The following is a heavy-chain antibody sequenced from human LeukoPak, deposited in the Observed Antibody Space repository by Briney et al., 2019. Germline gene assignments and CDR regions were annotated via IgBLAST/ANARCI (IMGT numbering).Heavy chain of an antibody. D-gene: IGHD2-2*01. J-gene: IGHJ5*02. Sequence: GGSLRLSCAASGFTFSDYYMSWIRQAPGKGLEWISYISSSSTYTNYADSVKGRFTISRDNAKNSLFLQMNSLRAEDMAVYYCARGYASFDPWGQGTLVTVSS. CDR1: GFTFSDYY. CDR3: ARGYASFDP. V-gene: IGHV3-11*03. CDR2: ISSSSTYT.